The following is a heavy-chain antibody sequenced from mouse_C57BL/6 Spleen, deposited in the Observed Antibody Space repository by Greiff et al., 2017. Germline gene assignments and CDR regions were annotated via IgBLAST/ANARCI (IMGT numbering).Heavy chain of an antibody. J-gene: IGHJ1*03. CDR3: ARGYFDV. CDR2: ISYDGSN. V-gene: IGHV3-6*01. CDR1: GYSITSGYY. Sequence: EVKLQESGPGLVKPSQSLSLTCSVTGYSITSGYYWNWIRQFPGNKLEWMGYISYDGSNNYNPYLKNRISITRDTSQNQFFLKLNSVTTEDTATYYCARGYFDVWGTGTTVTVSS.